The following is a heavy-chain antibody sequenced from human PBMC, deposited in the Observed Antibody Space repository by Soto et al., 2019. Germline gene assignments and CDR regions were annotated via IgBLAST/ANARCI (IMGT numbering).Heavy chain of an antibody. CDR1: GFTFRDYY. V-gene: IGHV3-11*06. CDR2: ISGRSSET. J-gene: IGHJ6*02. Sequence: GGSLRLSCAVTGFTFRDYYMTCIRQAPGKGLEWVSYISGRSSETYYADSVKGRFTISRDNAKNSLYLQMNDLGAEDTAVYYCARAPYTLFGVDTYYYYYAMEVWGQGTTATVSS. D-gene: IGHD3-3*01. CDR3: ARAPYTLFGVDTYYYYYAMEV.